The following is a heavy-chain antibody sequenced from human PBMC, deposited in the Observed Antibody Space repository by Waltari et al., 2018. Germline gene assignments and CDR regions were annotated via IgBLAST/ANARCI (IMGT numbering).Heavy chain of an antibody. CDR1: GYSLSSVYY. Sequence: QVQLQESGPGLVKPSETLSLTCAVSGYSLSSVYYWRWIRQPPGKGLVWIGSIYHSGSTYYNPSLKSRVTISVDTSKNQFSLKLSSVTAADTAVYYCARDQGPHSGWLSGYYYYYGMDVWGQGTTVTVSS. D-gene: IGHD6-19*01. J-gene: IGHJ6*02. CDR3: ARDQGPHSGWLSGYYYYYGMDV. CDR2: IYHSGST. V-gene: IGHV4-38-2*02.